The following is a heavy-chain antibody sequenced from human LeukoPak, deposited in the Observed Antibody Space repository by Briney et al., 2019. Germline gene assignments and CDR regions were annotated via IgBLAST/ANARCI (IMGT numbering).Heavy chain of an antibody. J-gene: IGHJ5*01. D-gene: IGHD3-10*01. CDR3: ARGRYYGSGSKNWFDS. CDR2: IIPILGIA. CDR1: GDTFSDYT. Sequence: ASVKVSCKTSGDTFSDYTVNWVRQGPGQGLEWMGRIIPILGIATYAQKFQDRVTITADRSTSTAYMELSSLRSEDTAVYYCARGRYYGSGSKNWFDSWGQGTPVTLSS. V-gene: IGHV1-69*02.